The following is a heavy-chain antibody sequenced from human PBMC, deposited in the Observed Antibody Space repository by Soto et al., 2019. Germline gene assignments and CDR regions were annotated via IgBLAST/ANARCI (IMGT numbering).Heavy chain of an antibody. CDR2: MSPNSGNT. CDR1: GYTFSTYD. D-gene: IGHD2-21*01. Sequence: QVQLVQSGAEVKEPGASVRVSCKASGYTFSTYDINWVRQAPGQGLEWMGWMSPNSGNTDYAQNFQGRVTMTRDTSISTAYMELSSLTSEDTAIYYCARGIEVGVDYWGQGTLVTVSS. CDR3: ARGIEVGVDY. V-gene: IGHV1-8*01. J-gene: IGHJ4*02.